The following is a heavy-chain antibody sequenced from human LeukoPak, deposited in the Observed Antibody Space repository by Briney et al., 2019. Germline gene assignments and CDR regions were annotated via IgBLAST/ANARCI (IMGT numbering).Heavy chain of an antibody. J-gene: IGHJ4*02. Sequence: GGSLRLSCAASGFTFSSYNMNWVRQAPGKGLEWVSYISSSSSNIYYADSVKGRFTISRDNAKNSLYLQMNGLRDDDTAVYYCVRRCDYWGQGTLVTVSS. CDR2: ISSSSSNI. D-gene: IGHD4-17*01. CDR1: GFTFSSYN. V-gene: IGHV3-48*02. CDR3: VRRCDY.